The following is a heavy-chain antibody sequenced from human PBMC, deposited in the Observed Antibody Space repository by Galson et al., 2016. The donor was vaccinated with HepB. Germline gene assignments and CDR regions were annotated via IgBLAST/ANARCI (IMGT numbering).Heavy chain of an antibody. CDR2: ISSSGSS. J-gene: IGHJ4*02. Sequence: SLRLSCAASEFSFSDYAMSWVRQAPGKGLEWVSSISSSGSSYYGGSVKGRLIVSRDNSKDTLFLEVNSLSAEDTAVYYCAKGFWSGYYRSAEWGQGTLVIVSS. CDR3: AKGFWSGYYRSAE. D-gene: IGHD3-3*01. CDR1: EFSFSDYA. V-gene: IGHV3-23*01.